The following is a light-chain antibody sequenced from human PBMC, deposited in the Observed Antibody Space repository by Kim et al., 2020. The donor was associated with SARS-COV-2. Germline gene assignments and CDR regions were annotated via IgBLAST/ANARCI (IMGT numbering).Light chain of an antibody. V-gene: IGLV3-21*04. Sequence: SYELTQPPSVSVAPGKTARITCGGNNIGSKSVHWYQQKPGQAPVLVIYYDSDRPSGIPEGFSGSNSGNTATLTISRVEAGDEADYYCQVWDSSSDSWVFGGGTQLTVL. CDR1: NIGSKS. J-gene: IGLJ3*02. CDR2: YDS. CDR3: QVWDSSSDSWV.